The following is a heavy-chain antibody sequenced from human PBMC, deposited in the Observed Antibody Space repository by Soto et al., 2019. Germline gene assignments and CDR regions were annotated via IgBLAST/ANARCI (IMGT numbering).Heavy chain of an antibody. CDR3: AKRHYYGSGSFALAT. Sequence: XVSLRLSCAGSGFTFSSNAMSWVRQAPGKGLEWVSSVSGDGYASDYADSVKGRFTVSRHNSKNTLYLQMNSLRAEDTAVYYCAKRHYYGSGSFALATWGQGTLVTVSS. D-gene: IGHD3-10*01. CDR1: GFTFSSNA. J-gene: IGHJ4*03. CDR2: VSGDGYAS. V-gene: IGHV3-23*01.